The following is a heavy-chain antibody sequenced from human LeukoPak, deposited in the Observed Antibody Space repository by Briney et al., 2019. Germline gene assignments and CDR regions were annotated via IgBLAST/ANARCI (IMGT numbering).Heavy chain of an antibody. CDR3: TTDDYCSSTSCYGSPPFFDY. CDR1: GFTFSSYA. CDR2: ISGSGGST. V-gene: IGHV3-23*01. D-gene: IGHD2-2*01. Sequence: PGGSLRLSCAASGFTFSSYAMSWVRQAPGKGLEWVSAISGSGGSTYYADSVKGRFTISRDNSKNTLYLQMNSLKTEDTAVYYCTTDDYCSSTSCYGSPPFFDYWGQGTLVTVSS. J-gene: IGHJ4*02.